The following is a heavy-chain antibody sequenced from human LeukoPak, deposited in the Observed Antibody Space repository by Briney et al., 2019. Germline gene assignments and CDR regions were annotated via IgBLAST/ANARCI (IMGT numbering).Heavy chain of an antibody. V-gene: IGHV5-10-1*01. J-gene: IGHJ4*02. CDR3: AITLV. CDR1: GYRFTSYW. CDR2: VDPSDSYT. Sequence: PGDSLKISCQGSGYRFTSYWISWVRQMPGKGLEWMGRVDPSDSYTNYSPSFEGHVTISADKSISTAYLQWGSLKASDTAMYYCAITLVWGQGTLVTVSS.